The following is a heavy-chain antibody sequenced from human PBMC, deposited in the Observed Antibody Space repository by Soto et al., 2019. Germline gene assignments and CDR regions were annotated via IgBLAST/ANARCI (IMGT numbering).Heavy chain of an antibody. D-gene: IGHD2-15*01. CDR1: GFSFSTYW. CDR3: ARGGNCFDP. J-gene: IGHJ5*02. V-gene: IGHV3-7*05. CDR2: IDQGGGEQ. Sequence: EVQLVESGGDLVQPGGSLRLSCAASGFSFSTYWMAWVRQAPGKGLEWEANIDQGGGEQYCVDSVRGRFTISRDNAKNSLYLQMNSLRAEDTAIYYCARGGNCFDPWVQGTLVSVSA.